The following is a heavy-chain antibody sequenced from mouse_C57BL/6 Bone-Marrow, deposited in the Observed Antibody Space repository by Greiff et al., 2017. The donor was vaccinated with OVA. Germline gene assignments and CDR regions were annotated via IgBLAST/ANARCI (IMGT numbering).Heavy chain of an antibody. D-gene: IGHD3-1*01. CDR1: GYTFTSYW. CDR3: ARSYSFPGAMDY. V-gene: IGHV1-64*01. J-gene: IGHJ4*01. Sequence: QVQLKQPGAELVKPGASVKLSCKASGYTFTSYWMHWVKQRPGQGLEWIGMIHPNSGSTNYNEKFKSKATLTVDKSSSTAYMQLSSLTSEDSAVYYCARSYSFPGAMDYWGQGTSVTVSS. CDR2: IHPNSGST.